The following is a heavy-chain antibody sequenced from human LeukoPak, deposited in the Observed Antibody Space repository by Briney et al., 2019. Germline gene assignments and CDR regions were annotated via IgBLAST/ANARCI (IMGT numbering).Heavy chain of an antibody. D-gene: IGHD6-19*01. CDR3: ARGVVRMGYSSGWVSSRAGDYYYYMDV. CDR2: IYTSGST. V-gene: IGHV4-4*07. CDR1: GGSISSYY. Sequence: SETLSLTCTVSGGSISSYYWSWIRQPAGKGLEWIGRIYTSGSTNYNPSLKSRVTISVDTSKNQFSLKLSSVTAADTAVYYCARGVVRMGYSSGWVSSRAGDYYYYMDVWGKGTTVTISS. J-gene: IGHJ6*03.